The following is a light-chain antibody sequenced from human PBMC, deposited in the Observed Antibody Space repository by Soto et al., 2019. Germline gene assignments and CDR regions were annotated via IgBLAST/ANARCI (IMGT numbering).Light chain of an antibody. J-gene: IGLJ2*01. CDR3: NSYTSSSARV. CDR2: EVN. V-gene: IGLV2-14*01. CDR1: SSDVGGHKF. Sequence: QSVLTQPASVSGSPGQSITMSCTGTSSDVGGHKFVSWYQHHPGKAPKLLIYEVNNRPSGVSDRFSGSKSGNTASLTISGLQAEDEADYYCNSYTSSSARVFGGGTTLTVL.